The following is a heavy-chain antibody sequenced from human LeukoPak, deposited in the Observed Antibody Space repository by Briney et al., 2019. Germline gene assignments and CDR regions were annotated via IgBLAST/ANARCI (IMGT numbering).Heavy chain of an antibody. V-gene: IGHV1-69*13. CDR1: GGSFTFTSHA. CDR3: AGFFYDTSGDAFDL. CDR2: LIPIYGSA. J-gene: IGHJ3*01. D-gene: IGHD3-22*01. Sequence: SVKVSCKASGGSFTFTSHAISWVRQAPGQGLEWMGGLIPIYGSANYAQKFQGRLTITSDESTRTVYMELSSLRPENSALHYCAGFFYDTSGDAFDLWGQGTMVTVSS.